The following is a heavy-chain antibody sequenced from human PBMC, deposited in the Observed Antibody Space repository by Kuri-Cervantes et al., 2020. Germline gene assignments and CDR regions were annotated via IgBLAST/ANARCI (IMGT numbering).Heavy chain of an antibody. CDR1: GYTFTSYG. J-gene: IGHJ4*02. CDR3: ARAPPIQLELRMTFDY. V-gene: IGHV1-2*02. Sequence: ASVKVSCKASGYTFTSYGISWVRQAPGQGLEWMGWINPNSGGTNYAQKFQGRVTMTRDTSISTAYMELSRLRSDDTAVYYCARAPPIQLELRMTFDYWGQGTLVTVSS. D-gene: IGHD1-7*01. CDR2: INPNSGGT.